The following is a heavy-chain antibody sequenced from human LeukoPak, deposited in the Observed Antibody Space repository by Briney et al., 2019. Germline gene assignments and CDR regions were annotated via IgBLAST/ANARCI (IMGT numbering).Heavy chain of an antibody. CDR3: ASCSGGSCYPYYYYMDV. J-gene: IGHJ6*03. D-gene: IGHD2-15*01. CDR1: GGSISSYY. V-gene: IGHV4-59*01. CDR2: IYYSGGT. Sequence: NSSETLSLTCTVSGGSISSYYWSWIRQPPGKGLEWIGYIYYSGGTNYNPSLKSRVTISVDTSKNQFSLKLSSVTAADTAVYYCASCSGGSCYPYYYYMDVWGKGTTVTVSS.